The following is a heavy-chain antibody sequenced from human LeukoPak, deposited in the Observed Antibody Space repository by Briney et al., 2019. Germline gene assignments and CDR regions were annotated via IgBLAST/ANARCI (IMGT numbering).Heavy chain of an antibody. J-gene: IGHJ4*02. CDR1: GGSISSYY. Sequence: SETLSLTCTVSGGSISSYYWSWIRQPPGKGLEWIGYIYYSGSTNYNPSLKSRVTMSVDTSKNQFSLKLSSVTAADTAVYYCATQRRGGSGYSYGYYFDYWGQGTLVTVSS. CDR3: ATQRRGGSGYSYGYYFDY. V-gene: IGHV4-59*12. D-gene: IGHD5-18*01. CDR2: IYYSGST.